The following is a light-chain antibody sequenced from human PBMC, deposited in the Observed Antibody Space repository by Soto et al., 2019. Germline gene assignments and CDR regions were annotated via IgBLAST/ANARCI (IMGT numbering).Light chain of an antibody. Sequence: IDLTHSPSNLSLSVWERATLSFRASQSVRSYLNWYQQKPGQAPRLLIHETSNRATGIPDRFTGSGSGTDFTLTISSLEPEDFAVYHCQQCSDWPPTFGGGTKVDIK. J-gene: IGKJ4*01. CDR2: ETS. V-gene: IGKV3-11*01. CDR3: QQCSDWPPT. CDR1: QSVRSY.